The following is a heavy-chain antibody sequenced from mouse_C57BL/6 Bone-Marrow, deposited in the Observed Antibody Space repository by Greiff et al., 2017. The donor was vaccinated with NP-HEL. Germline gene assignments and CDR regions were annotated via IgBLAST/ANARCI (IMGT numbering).Heavy chain of an antibody. CDR1: GFTFSSYG. V-gene: IGHV5-6*01. J-gene: IGHJ3*01. CDR3: ARHDYYGFAY. Sequence: EVQGVESGGDLVKPGGSLKLSCAASGFTFSSYGMSWVRQTPDKRLEWVATISSGGSYTYYLDSVKGRITMSRDNAKNTVYMQMSSLKSEDTAMYYCARHDYYGFAYWGQGTLVTVSA. CDR2: ISSGGSYT. D-gene: IGHD1-1*01.